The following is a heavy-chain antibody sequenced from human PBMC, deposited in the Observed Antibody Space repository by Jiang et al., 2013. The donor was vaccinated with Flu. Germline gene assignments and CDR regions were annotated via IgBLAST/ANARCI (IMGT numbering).Heavy chain of an antibody. D-gene: IGHD3-22*01. Sequence: SGAEVKKPGASVKVSCKASGYTFTSYGISWVRQAPGQGLEWMGWISLYNGNTNYAQKLQGRVTMTTDTSTSTAYMEMRGLRSDDTAVYYCARVERFYYAGSGYYYVKDYWGQGTLIIVSS. V-gene: IGHV1-18*01. J-gene: IGHJ4*02. CDR3: ARVERFYYAGSGYYYVKDY. CDR2: ISLYNGNT. CDR1: GYTFTSYG.